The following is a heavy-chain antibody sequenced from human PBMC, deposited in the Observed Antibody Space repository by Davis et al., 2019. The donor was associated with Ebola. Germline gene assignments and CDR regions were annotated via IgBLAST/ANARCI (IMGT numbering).Heavy chain of an antibody. CDR2: INPNSGGT. J-gene: IGHJ6*04. CDR1: GYTFTRYG. V-gene: IGHV1-2*06. D-gene: IGHD6-19*01. CDR3: ARDPPTYSSGWYGYYYGMDV. Sequence: AASVKVSCKASGYTFTRYGISWVRQAPGQGLEWMGRINPNSGGTNYAQKFQGRVTMTRDTSISTAYMELSRLRSDDTAVYYCARDPPTYSSGWYGYYYGMDVWGKGTTVTVSS.